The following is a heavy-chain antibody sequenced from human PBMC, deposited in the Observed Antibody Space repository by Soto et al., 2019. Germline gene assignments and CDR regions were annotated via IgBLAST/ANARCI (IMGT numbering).Heavy chain of an antibody. CDR2: IESGGST. V-gene: IGHV3-53*01. CDR3: AKDLGPLRLLNYFFYGLDV. J-gene: IGHJ6*02. D-gene: IGHD2-15*01. Sequence: HPEGALRLFSNASGFTVSSPYMSWVRQAPGMGLEWVAVIESGGSTHYADSVKGRFTISRDIPKNMIYLQLHTLRAEDTAVYYCAKDLGPLRLLNYFFYGLDVRGQGTTFPVS. CDR1: GFTVSSPY.